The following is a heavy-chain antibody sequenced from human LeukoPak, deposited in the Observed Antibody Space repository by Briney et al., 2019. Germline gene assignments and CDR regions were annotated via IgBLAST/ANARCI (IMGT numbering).Heavy chain of an antibody. Sequence: PGGSLRLSRAASGFTFSSYGMHWVRQAPGKGLEWVAVIWYDGSNKYYADSVKGRFTISRDNSKNTLYLQMNSLRAEDTAVYYCAKDWRYYDSSGYPDYWGQGTLVTVSS. CDR3: AKDWRYYDSSGYPDY. J-gene: IGHJ4*02. V-gene: IGHV3-33*06. CDR1: GFTFSSYG. CDR2: IWYDGSNK. D-gene: IGHD3-22*01.